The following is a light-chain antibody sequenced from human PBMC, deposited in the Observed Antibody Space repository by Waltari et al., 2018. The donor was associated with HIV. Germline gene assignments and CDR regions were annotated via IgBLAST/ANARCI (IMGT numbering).Light chain of an antibody. Sequence: IVLTQSPGTLSLFPVERATLSCRASQSVSNTFLAWYQQRPDQAPRLLIFDASTRATGIPARFSGSGSGTDFTLTISRREPEDVAVYYCQQYATSPYNFGQGTKLEIK. V-gene: IGKV3-20*01. J-gene: IGKJ2*01. CDR3: QQYATSPYN. CDR1: QSVSNTF. CDR2: DAS.